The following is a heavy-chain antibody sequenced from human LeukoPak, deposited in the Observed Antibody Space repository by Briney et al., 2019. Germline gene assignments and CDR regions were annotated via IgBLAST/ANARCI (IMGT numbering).Heavy chain of an antibody. CDR2: IFRGGYS. CDR3: AGDKETTGNGRTNWFDP. V-gene: IGHV4-38-2*01. Sequence: ETLSLTCAVSGYSISSGYYLGWIRQPPGKGLQWVGSIFRGGYSYYNPALKSRVTISVDTSRNQFSLKLSSVTAEDTAVYYCAGDKETTGNGRTNWFDPWGQGTLVTVSS. CDR1: GYSISSGYY. D-gene: IGHD1-1*01. J-gene: IGHJ5*02.